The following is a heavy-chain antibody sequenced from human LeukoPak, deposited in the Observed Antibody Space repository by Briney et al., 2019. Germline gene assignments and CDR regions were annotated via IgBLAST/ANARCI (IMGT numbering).Heavy chain of an antibody. CDR2: INSDGTRT. D-gene: IGHD2-15*01. J-gene: IGHJ6*02. CDR1: GFAFNDYW. V-gene: IGHV3-74*01. Sequence: GGSLRLSCAASGFAFNDYWMNWVRQVPGKGLMWVARINSDGTRTTYADPVKGRFTVSRDNAKNTLYLQMNSLKADDTAVYYCARDRSRWSIAPDADVWGQGTTVTVSS. CDR3: ARDRSRWSIAPDADV.